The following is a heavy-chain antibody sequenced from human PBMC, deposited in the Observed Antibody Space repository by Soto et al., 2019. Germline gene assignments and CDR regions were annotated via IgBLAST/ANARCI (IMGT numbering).Heavy chain of an antibody. D-gene: IGHD3-22*01. V-gene: IGHV1-18*01. J-gene: IGHJ6*02. CDR3: ARDIVIITSFCMDV. CDR2: ISAYNGNT. Sequence: ASVKVSCKASGYTFTSYGISWVRQAPVQGLEWMGWISAYNGNTNYAQKLQGRVTMTTDTSTSTAYMELRSLRSDDTAVYYCARDIVIITSFCMDVWGQGTTVTVSS. CDR1: GYTFTSYG.